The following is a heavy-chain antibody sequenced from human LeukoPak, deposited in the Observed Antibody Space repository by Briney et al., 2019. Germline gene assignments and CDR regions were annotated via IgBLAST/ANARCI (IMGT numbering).Heavy chain of an antibody. V-gene: IGHV3-23*01. CDR2: LGSGGRGS. Sequence: GGSLRLSCAASGFTFSGYAMSWVRQAPGESPEWVSALGSGGRGSHYVDSVKGRFTISRDDSKNTLYLQMNSLRAEDTAVYFCARPGLAVAGTRWFDPWGQGTLVTVSS. D-gene: IGHD6-19*01. CDR3: ARPGLAVAGTRWFDP. CDR1: GFTFSGYA. J-gene: IGHJ5*02.